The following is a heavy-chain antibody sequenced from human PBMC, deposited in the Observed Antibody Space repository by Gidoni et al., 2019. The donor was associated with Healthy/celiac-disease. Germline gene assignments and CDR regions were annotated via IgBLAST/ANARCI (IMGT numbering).Heavy chain of an antibody. CDR3: ASWDYYDSSGYYYPEYFQH. Sequence: QVQLVQSGAEVKKPGASVKVSCKASGYTFTGSYMHWVRQAPGQGLEWMGWINPNSGGTNYAQKFQGRVTMTSDTSISTAYMELSRLRSDDTAVYYCASWDYYDSSGYYYPEYFQHWGQGTLVTVSS. J-gene: IGHJ1*01. D-gene: IGHD3-22*01. V-gene: IGHV1-2*02. CDR1: GYTFTGSY. CDR2: INPNSGGT.